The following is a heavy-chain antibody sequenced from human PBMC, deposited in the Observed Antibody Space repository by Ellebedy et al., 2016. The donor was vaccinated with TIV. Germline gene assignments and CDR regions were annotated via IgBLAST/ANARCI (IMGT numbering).Heavy chain of an antibody. D-gene: IGHD5-18*01. V-gene: IGHV5-10-1*01. Sequence: GESLKISXKGSGSSFTSYWINWVRQMPGKGLEWMGRLDPSDSYTTYSPSFQGHVTISADKSISTVYLQWRSLKASDTAIYYCARGRGYNFDYWGQGTLVTVSS. CDR3: ARGRGYNFDY. CDR2: LDPSDSYT. J-gene: IGHJ4*02. CDR1: GSSFTSYW.